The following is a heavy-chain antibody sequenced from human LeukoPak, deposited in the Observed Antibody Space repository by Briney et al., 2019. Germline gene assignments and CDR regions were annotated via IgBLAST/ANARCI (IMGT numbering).Heavy chain of an antibody. J-gene: IGHJ6*02. CDR1: GFTFSTYA. CDR3: AKDDLQLSYYYYGMDV. V-gene: IGHV3-30-3*01. Sequence: GRSLRLSCAASGFTFSTYAMHWVRQAPGKGLEWVAVLSFDGSNKYYLDSVKGQFTISRDNSKNTLYLQMNSLRDDDTAVYYCAKDDLQLSYYYYGMDVWGQGTTVTVSS. CDR2: LSFDGSNK. D-gene: IGHD1-1*01.